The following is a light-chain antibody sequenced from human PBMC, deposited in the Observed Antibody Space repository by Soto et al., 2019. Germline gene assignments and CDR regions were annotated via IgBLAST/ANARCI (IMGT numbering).Light chain of an antibody. Sequence: QSVLTQPPSVSGAPGQRVTISCTGSSSNIGAGYDVHWYQQLPGTAPKLLIYGDSKRPSGVPDRVSGSKSGTSASLAITGLQAEDEADYHCQSYDSSLSGSVFGGGTKLTVL. V-gene: IGLV1-40*01. CDR3: QSYDSSLSGSV. CDR2: GDS. CDR1: SSNIGAGYD. J-gene: IGLJ3*02.